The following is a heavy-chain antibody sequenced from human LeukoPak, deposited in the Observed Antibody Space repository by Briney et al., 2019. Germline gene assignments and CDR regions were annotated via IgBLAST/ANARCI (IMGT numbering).Heavy chain of an antibody. CDR3: ARGRYYDILTGHAANWFDP. CDR2: INHSGST. CDR1: GGSFSGYY. V-gene: IGHV4-34*01. J-gene: IGHJ5*02. Sequence: SETLSLTCAVYGGSFSGYYWSWIRQPPGRGLEWIGEINHSGSTNYNPSLKSRVTISVDTSKNQFSLKLSSVTAADTAVYYCARGRYYDILTGHAANWFDPWGQGTLVTVSS. D-gene: IGHD3-9*01.